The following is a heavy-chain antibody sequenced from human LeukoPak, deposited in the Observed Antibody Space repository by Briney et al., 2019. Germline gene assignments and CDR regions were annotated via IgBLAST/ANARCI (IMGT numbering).Heavy chain of an antibody. D-gene: IGHD6-19*01. J-gene: IGHJ4*02. V-gene: IGHV4-34*01. Sequence: PSETLSLTCAAYGGSFSGYYWSWIRQPPGKGLERIGEINHSGSTNYNPSLKSRVTISVDTSKNQFSLKLSSVTAADTAVYYCARVLGSGWYGLIDYWGQGTLVTVSS. CDR1: GGSFSGYY. CDR3: ARVLGSGWYGLIDY. CDR2: INHSGST.